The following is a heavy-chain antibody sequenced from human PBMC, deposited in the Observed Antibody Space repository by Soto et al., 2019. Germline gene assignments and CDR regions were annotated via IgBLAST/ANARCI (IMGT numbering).Heavy chain of an antibody. D-gene: IGHD3-3*01. J-gene: IGHJ6*02. CDR2: INPNSGGT. Sequence: ASVKVSCKASGYTFTGYYMHWVRQAPGQGLEWMGWINPNSGGTNYARKFQGWVTMTRDTSISTAYMELSRLRSDDTAVYYCARDRGIFGVVIPYYYYGMDVWGQGTTVTVSS. CDR1: GYTFTGYY. CDR3: ARDRGIFGVVIPYYYYGMDV. V-gene: IGHV1-2*04.